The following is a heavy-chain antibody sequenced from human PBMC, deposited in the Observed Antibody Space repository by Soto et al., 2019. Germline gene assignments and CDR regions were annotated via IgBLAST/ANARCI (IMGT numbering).Heavy chain of an antibody. J-gene: IGHJ6*03. CDR2: ISSNGGST. D-gene: IGHD2-2*01. CDR3: ARAASKYCSSTSCYRDYYYYYMDV. CDR1: GFTFSSYA. V-gene: IGHV3-64*01. Sequence: GGSLRLSCAASGFTFSSYAMHWVRQAPGKGLEYVSAISSNGGSTYYANSVKGRFTISRDNSKNTLYLQMGSLRAEDMAVYYCARAASKYCSSTSCYRDYYYYYMDVWGKGTTVTVSS.